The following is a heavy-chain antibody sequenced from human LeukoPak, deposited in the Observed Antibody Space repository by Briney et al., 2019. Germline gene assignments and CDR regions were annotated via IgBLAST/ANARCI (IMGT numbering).Heavy chain of an antibody. CDR3: ARTYYDFRFDP. CDR2: ISTYNGNT. Sequence: GASVKVSCKASGYTFTSYGLSWVRQAPGQGLEWMGWISTYNGNTNYAQKLQGRVTLTTDTSTNTAYMELTSLRSDDTAVYYCARTYYDFRFDPWGQGTLVTVSS. J-gene: IGHJ5*02. V-gene: IGHV1-18*01. CDR1: GYTFTSYG. D-gene: IGHD3-3*01.